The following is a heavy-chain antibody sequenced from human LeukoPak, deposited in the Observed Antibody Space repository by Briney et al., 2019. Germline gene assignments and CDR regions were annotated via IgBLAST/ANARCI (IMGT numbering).Heavy chain of an antibody. V-gene: IGHV3-33*01. D-gene: IGHD6-25*01. CDR3: ARAVSGWSRFDP. Sequence: GGSLRLSCAASGFTFSSYGMHWVRQAPGKGLEWVAVIWYDGSNKYYADSVKGRFTISRDNSKNTLYLQMNSLRAEDTAVYYCARAVSGWSRFDPWGQGTLVTVSS. CDR1: GFTFSSYG. CDR2: IWYDGSNK. J-gene: IGHJ5*02.